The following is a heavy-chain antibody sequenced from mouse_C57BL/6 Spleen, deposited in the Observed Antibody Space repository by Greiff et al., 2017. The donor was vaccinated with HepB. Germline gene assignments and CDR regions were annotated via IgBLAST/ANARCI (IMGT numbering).Heavy chain of an antibody. CDR1: GYTFTSYW. V-gene: IGHV1-53*01. CDR3: ARGWYGSSPAWFAY. J-gene: IGHJ3*01. CDR2: INPSNGGT. D-gene: IGHD1-1*01. Sequence: QVQLKQPGTELVKPGASVKLSCKASGYTFTSYWVHWVKQRPGQGLEWIGNINPSNGGTNYNEKFKSKATLTVDKSSSTAYMQLSSLTSEDSAVYYCARGWYGSSPAWFAYWGQGTLVTVSA.